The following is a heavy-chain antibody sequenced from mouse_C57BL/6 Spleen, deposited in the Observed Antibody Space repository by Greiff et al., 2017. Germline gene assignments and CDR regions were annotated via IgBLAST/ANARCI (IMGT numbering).Heavy chain of an antibody. V-gene: IGHV1-22*01. Sequence: EVQLQQSGPELVKPGASVKMSCKASGYTFTDYNMHWVKQSHGKSLEWIGYINPNNGGTSYNQKFKGKATLTVNKSSSTAYMELRSLTSEDSAVYYCARSGIGIYYDYPAYWGQGTLVTVSA. CDR1: GYTFTDYN. CDR2: INPNNGGT. J-gene: IGHJ3*01. D-gene: IGHD2-4*01. CDR3: ARSGIGIYYDYPAY.